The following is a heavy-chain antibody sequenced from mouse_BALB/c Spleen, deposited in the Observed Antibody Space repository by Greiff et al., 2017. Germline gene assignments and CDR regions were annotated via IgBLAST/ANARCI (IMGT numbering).Heavy chain of an antibody. D-gene: IGHD1-1*01. CDR1: GFAFSSYD. J-gene: IGHJ1*01. CDR2: ISSGGGST. V-gene: IGHV5-12-1*01. CDR3: ATRYYGSSYGYFDV. Sequence: EVMLVESGGGLVKPGGSLKLSCAASGFAFSSYDMSWVRQTPEKRLEWVAYISSGGGSTYYPDTVKGRFTISRDNAKNTLYLQMSSLKSEDTAMYYCATRYYGSSYGYFDVWGAGTTVTVSS.